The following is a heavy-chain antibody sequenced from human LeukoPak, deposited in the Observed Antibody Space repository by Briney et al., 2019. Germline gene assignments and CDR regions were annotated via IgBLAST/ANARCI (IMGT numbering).Heavy chain of an antibody. CDR2: IRYDGSNK. Sequence: GGSLRLSCAASGFTFSSYGMHWVRQAPGKGLEWVAFIRYDGSNKYYADSVKGRFTISRDNSKNTLYLQMNCLRAEDTAVYYCAKDMYYDFWSGYPDYWGQGTLVTVSS. CDR1: GFTFSSYG. J-gene: IGHJ4*02. D-gene: IGHD3-3*01. CDR3: AKDMYYDFWSGYPDY. V-gene: IGHV3-30*02.